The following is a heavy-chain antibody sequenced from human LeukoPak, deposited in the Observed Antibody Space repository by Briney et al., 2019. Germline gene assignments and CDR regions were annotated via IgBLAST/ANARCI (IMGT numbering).Heavy chain of an antibody. CDR2: IYYSGST. CDR3: ARALRDSYGDYVLDY. V-gene: IGHV4-31*03. D-gene: IGHD4-17*01. CDR1: GGSISSGGYY. J-gene: IGHJ4*02. Sequence: SSETLSLTCTVSGGSISSGGYYWRWIRQHPGKGLEWIGYIYYSGSTYYNPSLKSRVTISVDTSKNQFSLKLSSVTAADTAVYYCARALRDSYGDYVLDYWGQGTLVTVSS.